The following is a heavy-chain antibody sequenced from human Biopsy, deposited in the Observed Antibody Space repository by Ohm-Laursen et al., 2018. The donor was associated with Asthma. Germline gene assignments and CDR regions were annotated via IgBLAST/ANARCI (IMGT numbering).Heavy chain of an antibody. CDR1: GFTFRSYA. CDR2: ITGSGGFT. Sequence: GSLRLSCAASGFTFRSYAMHWVRQAPGKGLEWVSSITGSGGFTYYADSVKGRFTVSRDDSKNTLYLQMNSLRPDDTAVYYCARDVMEWYLPAFDFWGQGTLVTVSS. V-gene: IGHV3-23*01. D-gene: IGHD3-3*01. J-gene: IGHJ4*02. CDR3: ARDVMEWYLPAFDF.